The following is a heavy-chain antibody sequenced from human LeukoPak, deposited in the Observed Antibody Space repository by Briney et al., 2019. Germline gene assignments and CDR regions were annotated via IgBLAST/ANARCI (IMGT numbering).Heavy chain of an antibody. CDR1: GGSTSSSSYY. V-gene: IGHV4-39*02. Sequence: SETLSLTCTVSGGSTSSSSYYWGWIRQPPGKGLEWIGSMYYGGSTYYNPSLKSRVTISVDTSKNQFSLKLSSVTAADTAVYYCARDGTALKNYYYYGMDVWGQGTTVTVSS. D-gene: IGHD1-26*01. J-gene: IGHJ6*02. CDR3: ARDGTALKNYYYYGMDV. CDR2: MYYGGST.